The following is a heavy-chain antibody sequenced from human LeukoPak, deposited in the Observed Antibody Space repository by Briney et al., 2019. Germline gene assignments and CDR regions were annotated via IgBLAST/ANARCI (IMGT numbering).Heavy chain of an antibody. D-gene: IGHD6-6*01. CDR3: AKILRTLVPFDY. V-gene: IGHV3-23*01. CDR1: GFTFSTYT. CDR2: TMGSGGGR. J-gene: IGHJ4*02. Sequence: GGSLRLSCEVSGFTFSTYTMSWLRQAPGRGLEWVSATMGSGGGRFYADSVKGRFSISRDNSKNTLYLQMNSLRVEDTAIYYCAKILRTLVPFDYWGQGTLVTVSS.